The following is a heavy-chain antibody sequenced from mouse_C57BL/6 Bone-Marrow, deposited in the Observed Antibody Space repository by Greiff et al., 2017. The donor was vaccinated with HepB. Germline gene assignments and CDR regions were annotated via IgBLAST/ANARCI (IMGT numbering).Heavy chain of an antibody. CDR3: ARGSSWYFDV. CDR2: IDPSDSYT. D-gene: IGHD1-1*01. Sequence: QVQLKQPGAELVRPGTSVKLSCKASGYTFTSYWMHWVKQRPGQGLEWIGVIDPSDSYTNYNQKFKGKATLTVDTSSSTAYMQLSSLTSEDSAVYYCARGSSWYFDVWGTGTTVTVSS. CDR1: GYTFTSYW. J-gene: IGHJ1*03. V-gene: IGHV1-59*01.